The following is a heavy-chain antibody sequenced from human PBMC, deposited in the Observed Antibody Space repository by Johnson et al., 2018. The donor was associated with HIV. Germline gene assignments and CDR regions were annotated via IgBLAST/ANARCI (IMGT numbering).Heavy chain of an antibody. J-gene: IGHJ3*02. CDR3: AKDQVEWVSSGYPVTAFDI. Sequence: VQLVESGGGLVWPGGSLRLSCATSGLSFNTAWMSWVRQAPGKGLEWVSGINWNGGSTGYAASVKGRFTISRDNAKNSLYLQMNSLRAEDTAVYYCAKDQVEWVSSGYPVTAFDIWGQGTMVTVSS. CDR1: GLSFNTAW. D-gene: IGHD3-22*01. V-gene: IGHV3-20*04. CDR2: INWNGGST.